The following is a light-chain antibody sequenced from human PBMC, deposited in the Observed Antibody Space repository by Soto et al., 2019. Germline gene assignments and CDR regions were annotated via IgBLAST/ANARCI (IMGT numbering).Light chain of an antibody. J-gene: IGKJ4*01. Sequence: EIVMTQSPATLSVSPGERATLSCRASQSVNTNLAWYQHKPGQAPRLLIYGASTRATVVPARFSGSGSGTEFTLTISSLQSEDFAVYFCHQYNNWPVTFGGGTKVEIK. CDR2: GAS. V-gene: IGKV3-15*01. CDR1: QSVNTN. CDR3: HQYNNWPVT.